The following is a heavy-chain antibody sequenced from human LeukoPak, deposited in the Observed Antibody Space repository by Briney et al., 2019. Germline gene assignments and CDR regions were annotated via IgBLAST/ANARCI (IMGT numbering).Heavy chain of an antibody. D-gene: IGHD1-26*01. V-gene: IGHV3-74*01. CDR2: IKGDRSST. Sequence: GGSLRLSCAASGFTFSNNWMHWVRHAPGKGLVWVSRIKGDRSSTDYADSVKGRFTISRDNAKNTLLLQMNSLRAEDTAVYYCVRDGVGAPPFDYWGQGVLVTVSS. CDR1: GFTFSNNW. CDR3: VRDGVGAPPFDY. J-gene: IGHJ4*02.